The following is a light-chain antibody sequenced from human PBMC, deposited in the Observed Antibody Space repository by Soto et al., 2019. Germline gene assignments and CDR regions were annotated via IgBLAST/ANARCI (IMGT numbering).Light chain of an antibody. CDR2: DAS. CDR3: QQYDNLLFT. J-gene: IGKJ3*01. CDR1: QDISIH. V-gene: IGKV1-33*01. Sequence: DIQMTQSPSSLSASVGDRVTITCQASQDISIHLNWYQQKPGKAPKLLIYDASNLETGVPSRFSGSGSGTDFTFTISSLQPEDIATYYCQQYDNLLFTFGPGTKVDIK.